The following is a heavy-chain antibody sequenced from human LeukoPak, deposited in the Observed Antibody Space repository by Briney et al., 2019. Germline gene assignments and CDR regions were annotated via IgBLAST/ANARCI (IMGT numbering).Heavy chain of an antibody. J-gene: IGHJ4*02. V-gene: IGHV1-18*01. D-gene: IGHD3-22*01. Sequence: GASVKVSCKASGYTFTSHSISWVRQAPGQGPEWMGWISVHNGNTNFAQKLQGRVTMTTDTSTSTAYMELGSLRSDDTAVYYCARGASSYYDSSDYFDYWGQGTLVTVSS. CDR1: GYTFTSHS. CDR2: ISVHNGNT. CDR3: ARGASSYYDSSDYFDY.